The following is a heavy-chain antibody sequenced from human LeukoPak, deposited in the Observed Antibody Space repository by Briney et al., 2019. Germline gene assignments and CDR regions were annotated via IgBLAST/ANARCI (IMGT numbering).Heavy chain of an antibody. V-gene: IGHV1-58*01. J-gene: IGHJ6*04. Sequence: SVKVSCKASGFTFTSSAVQWVRQARGQRLEWIGWIVVGSGNTNYAQKFQERVTITRDMSTSTAYMELSSLRSEDTAVYYCAADPYYCYGMDVWGKGTTVTVSS. CDR3: AADPYYCYGMDV. CDR1: GFTFTSSA. CDR2: IVVGSGNT.